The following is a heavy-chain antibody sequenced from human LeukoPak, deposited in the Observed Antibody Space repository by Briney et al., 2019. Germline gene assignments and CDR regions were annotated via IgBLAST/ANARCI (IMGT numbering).Heavy chain of an antibody. CDR1: GFPFSSYS. CDR3: ARGMVATIDY. CDR2: ISSSSSYI. V-gene: IGHV3-21*01. D-gene: IGHD5-12*01. J-gene: IGHJ4*02. Sequence: GSLRLSCAASGFPFSSYSMNWVRQAPGKGLEWVSSISSSSSYIYYADSVKGRFTISRDNAKNSLYLQMNSLRAEDTAVYYCARGMVATIDYWGQGTLVTVSS.